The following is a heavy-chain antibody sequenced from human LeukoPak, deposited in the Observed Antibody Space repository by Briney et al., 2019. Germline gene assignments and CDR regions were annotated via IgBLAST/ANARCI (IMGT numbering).Heavy chain of an antibody. V-gene: IGHV4-59*12. CDR3: ARGRGRVTTFKDYYFGLDV. CDR1: GGSISSDH. D-gene: IGHD4-17*01. Sequence: PSETLSLTCTVSGGSISSDHWGWIRQPPGKGLEWIGCISHRGSTHYNPSLKSRVTISVDTSENHFSLRLSSVTAADTAVYYCARGRGRVTTFKDYYFGLDVWGRGTTVTVSS. J-gene: IGHJ6*02. CDR2: ISHRGST.